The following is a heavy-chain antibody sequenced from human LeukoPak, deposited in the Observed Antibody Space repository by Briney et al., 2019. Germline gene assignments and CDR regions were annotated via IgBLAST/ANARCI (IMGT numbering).Heavy chain of an antibody. Sequence: GASVKVSCKASGYTFTGYYMHWVRQAPGQGLEWMGWINPNSGGTNYAQKFQGRVTMTRDTSSNSAYMDLTSLKSDDTALYYCARARVPIAVAGLYYFDSWGQGALVTVSS. CDR1: GYTFTGYY. J-gene: IGHJ4*02. D-gene: IGHD6-19*01. CDR2: INPNSGGT. V-gene: IGHV1-2*02. CDR3: ARARVPIAVAGLYYFDS.